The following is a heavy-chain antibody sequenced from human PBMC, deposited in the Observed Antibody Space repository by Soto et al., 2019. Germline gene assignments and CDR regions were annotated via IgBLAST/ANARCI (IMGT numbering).Heavy chain of an antibody. D-gene: IGHD2-15*01. J-gene: IGHJ6*03. CDR1: GFTFSSYG. CDR3: AKDRKGCSGGSCYYYYYYMDV. V-gene: IGHV3-30*18. Sequence: QVQLVESGGGVVQPGRSLRLSCAASGFTFSSYGMHWVRQAPGKGLEWVAVISYDGSNKYYADSVKGRFTISRDNSKNTLYLQMNSLRAEDTAVYYCAKDRKGCSGGSCYYYYYYMDVWGKGTTVTVSS. CDR2: ISYDGSNK.